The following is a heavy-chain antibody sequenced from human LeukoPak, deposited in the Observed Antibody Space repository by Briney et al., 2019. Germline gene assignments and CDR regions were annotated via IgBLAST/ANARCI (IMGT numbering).Heavy chain of an antibody. CDR1: GYTFTSYD. V-gene: IGHV1-46*03. CDR2: INPSGGST. D-gene: IGHD6-19*01. CDR3: ARELSSGWYRRPSGDGAFDI. Sequence: ASVKVSCKASGYTFTSYDINWVRQATGQGLEWMGIINPSGGSTSYAQKFQGRVTMTRDTSTSTVYMELSSLRSEDTAVYYCARELSSGWYRRPSGDGAFDIWGQGTMVTVSS. J-gene: IGHJ3*02.